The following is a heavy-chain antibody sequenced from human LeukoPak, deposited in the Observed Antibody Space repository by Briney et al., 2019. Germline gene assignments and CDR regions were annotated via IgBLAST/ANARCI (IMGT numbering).Heavy chain of an antibody. Sequence: GGSLRLSCAASGFTFSSYAMSWVRQAPGKGLEWVSAISGSGGSTYYADSVKGRFTISRDNSKNTLYLQMNSLRAEDTAVYYCARAYCGGDCYSDYWGQGTLVTVSS. J-gene: IGHJ4*02. CDR2: ISGSGGST. V-gene: IGHV3-23*01. CDR1: GFTFSSYA. CDR3: ARAYCGGDCYSDY. D-gene: IGHD2-21*01.